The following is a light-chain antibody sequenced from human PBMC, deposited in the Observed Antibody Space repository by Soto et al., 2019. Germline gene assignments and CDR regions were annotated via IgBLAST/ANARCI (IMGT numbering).Light chain of an antibody. V-gene: IGLV2-14*01. CDR1: GRDIGAYDY. CDR2: GVK. J-gene: IGLJ1*01. Sequence: QSVLTQPASVSGSPGQSITISCTGSGRDIGAYDYVSWYQQHPGKAPKLIIYGVKNRPSGVSDRFSASKSAFTASLTISGLQTDDEDDYYCSSFTTSYFYVFGPGTKLTVL. CDR3: SSFTTSYFYV.